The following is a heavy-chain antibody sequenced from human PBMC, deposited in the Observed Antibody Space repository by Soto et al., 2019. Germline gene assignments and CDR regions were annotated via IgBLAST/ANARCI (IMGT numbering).Heavy chain of an antibody. V-gene: IGHV3-13*01. D-gene: IGHD3-16*02. Sequence: GGSLRLSCAASGFTFSSYDMHLVRQATGKGLEWASAIGTAGDTYYPGSVKGRFTISRENAKNSLYLQMNSLRARDTAVYYCARSYYDYIWGSYPTTPNAFDIWGQGTMVTVSS. CDR1: GFTFSSYD. J-gene: IGHJ3*02. CDR2: IGTAGDT. CDR3: ARSYYDYIWGSYPTTPNAFDI.